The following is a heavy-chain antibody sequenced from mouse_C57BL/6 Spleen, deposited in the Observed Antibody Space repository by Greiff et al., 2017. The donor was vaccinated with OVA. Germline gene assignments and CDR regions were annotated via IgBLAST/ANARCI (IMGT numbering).Heavy chain of an antibody. Sequence: EVQLQESGAELVKPGASVKLSCTASGFNIKDYYMHWVKQRTEQGLAWIGRIDPEDGETKYAPKFQGKATITDDTPSKTAYLRLSSLTSEDTASYYCARSRYGSSFAWFAYWGQGTLVTVSA. V-gene: IGHV14-2*01. J-gene: IGHJ3*01. D-gene: IGHD1-1*01. CDR2: IDPEDGET. CDR1: GFNIKDYY. CDR3: ARSRYGSSFAWFAY.